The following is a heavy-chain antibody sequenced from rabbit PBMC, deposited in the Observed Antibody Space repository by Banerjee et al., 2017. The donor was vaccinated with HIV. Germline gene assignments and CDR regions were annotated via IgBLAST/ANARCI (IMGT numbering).Heavy chain of an antibody. V-gene: IGHV1S7*01. CDR1: GFSFSSGYD. J-gene: IGHJ4*01. D-gene: IGHD4-2*01. CDR3: VRETEAYAGAAGYIYYFNL. CDR2: IDPVFGST. Sequence: QLVESGGGLVTLGGSLKLTCKASGFSFSSGYDMSWVRQAPGKGLEWIGYIDPVFGSTYYASWVNGRFTISSHNAQNTLYLQLNSLTAADTATYFCVRETEAYAGAAGYIYYFNLWGPGTLVTVS.